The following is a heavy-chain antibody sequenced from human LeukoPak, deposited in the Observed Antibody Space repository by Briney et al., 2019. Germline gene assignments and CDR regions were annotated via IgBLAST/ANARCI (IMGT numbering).Heavy chain of an antibody. CDR2: ISGSGGST. Sequence: GGSLRLSCEASGVTFSSYAMSWVRQAPGKGLEWVSAISGSGGSTYYADSVKGRFTISRDNSKNTLYLQMNSLRAEDTAVYYCAKHDIHSSCYVYWGQGTLVTVSS. CDR3: AKHDIHSSCYVY. CDR1: GVTFSSYA. D-gene: IGHD6-13*01. J-gene: IGHJ4*02. V-gene: IGHV3-23*01.